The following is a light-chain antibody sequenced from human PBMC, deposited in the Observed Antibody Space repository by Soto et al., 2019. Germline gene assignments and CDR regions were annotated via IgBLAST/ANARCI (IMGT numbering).Light chain of an antibody. CDR1: QSVSSN. CDR2: AAS. Sequence: EIVMTQSPVTLSVSPGERATLSCRAGQSVSSNLAWYQQRPGQSPRLLIYAASTRATGIPARFSGSGSGTEFTLTISSLQSEDFAVYYCQQYKNWPRTFGQGTKVDNK. J-gene: IGKJ1*01. CDR3: QQYKNWPRT. V-gene: IGKV3-15*01.